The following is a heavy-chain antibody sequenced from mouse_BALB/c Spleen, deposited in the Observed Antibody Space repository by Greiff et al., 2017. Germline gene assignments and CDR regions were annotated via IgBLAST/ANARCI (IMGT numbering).Heavy chain of an antibody. CDR3: ARRFPYAMDY. CDR2: INPSNGRT. Sequence: VQLQQPGAELVKPGASVKLSCKASGYTFTSYWMHWVKQRPGQGLEWIGEINPSNGRTNYNEKFKSKATLTVDKSSSTAYMQLSSLTSKDSAVYYCARRFPYAMDYWGQGTSVTVSS. V-gene: IGHV1S81*02. CDR1: GYTFTSYW. J-gene: IGHJ4*01.